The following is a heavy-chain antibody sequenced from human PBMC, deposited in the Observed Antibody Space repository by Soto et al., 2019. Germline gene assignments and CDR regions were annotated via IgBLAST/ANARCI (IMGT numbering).Heavy chain of an antibody. V-gene: IGHV3-53*01. CDR2: IYASDST. Sequence: EVQLVESGGGLIQPGGSLRLSCAVSGLTVSSYAMSWVRQATGEELEWVSVIYASDSTHYADSVKGRFTISRDNSKNTLFLQMYSLRAEDTAVYYCAKGWMDVWGQGTTVTVS. CDR3: AKGWMDV. CDR1: GLTVSSYA. J-gene: IGHJ6*02.